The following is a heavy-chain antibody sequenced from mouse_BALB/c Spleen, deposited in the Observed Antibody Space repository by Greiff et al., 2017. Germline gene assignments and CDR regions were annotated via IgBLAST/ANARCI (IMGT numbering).Heavy chain of an antibody. CDR2: ILPGSGST. Sequence: QVQLQQSGAELMKPGASVKISCKATGYTFSSYWIEWVKQRPGHGLEWIGEILPGSGSTNYNEKFKGKATFTADTSSNTAYMQLSSLTSEDSAVYYCARAPYYYAMDYWGQGTSVTVSS. V-gene: IGHV1-9*01. J-gene: IGHJ4*01. CDR3: ARAPYYYAMDY. CDR1: GYTFSSYW.